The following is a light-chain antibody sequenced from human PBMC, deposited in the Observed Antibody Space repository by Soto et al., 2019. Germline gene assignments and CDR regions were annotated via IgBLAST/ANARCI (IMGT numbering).Light chain of an antibody. CDR2: AAS. CDR3: LQADSFPPWT. J-gene: IGKJ1*01. CDR1: QGFGGW. Sequence: DIQMTQFPSSVSASVGDRVTITCRASQGFGGWLAWYQQKPGKAPKLLIYAASTLQSGVPSRFSGSGSGTEFTLTISSLQPEDFATYYCLQADSFPPWTFGQGTKVEIK. V-gene: IGKV1-12*01.